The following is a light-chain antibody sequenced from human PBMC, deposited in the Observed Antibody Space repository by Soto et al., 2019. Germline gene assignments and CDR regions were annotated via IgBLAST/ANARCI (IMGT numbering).Light chain of an antibody. CDR3: SSYTTIKTVV. V-gene: IGLV2-14*01. J-gene: IGLJ2*01. CDR1: SSDIGTYNF. Sequence: QSVLTQPASVSGSPGQSITISCTGTSSDIGTYNFVSWYQLHPGKGPKLIIFEVSNRPSGISDRFSGFKSANTAYLTISGVQPEDEADYLCSSYTTIKTVVFGGGTKLTVL. CDR2: EVS.